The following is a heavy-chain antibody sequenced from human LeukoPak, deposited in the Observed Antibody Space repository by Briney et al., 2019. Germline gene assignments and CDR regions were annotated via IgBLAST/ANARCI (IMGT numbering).Heavy chain of an antibody. CDR2: IQYDGSNK. D-gene: IGHD2-2*01. CDR3: AKDQAYSSTSPDAFDI. J-gene: IGHJ3*02. V-gene: IGHV3-30*02. Sequence: GGSLRLSCAGSGFTFSSSGMHWVRQAPGKGLEWVAFIQYDGSNKYYADSVKGRFTISRDNSKNTLYLQMNSLRAEDTAVYYCAKDQAYSSTSPDAFDIWGQGTMVTVSS. CDR1: GFTFSSSG.